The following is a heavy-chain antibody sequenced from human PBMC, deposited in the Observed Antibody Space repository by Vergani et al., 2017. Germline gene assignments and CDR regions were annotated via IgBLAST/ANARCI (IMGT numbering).Heavy chain of an antibody. CDR3: ARDNDYGSGSYWFDY. V-gene: IGHV1-3*01. J-gene: IGHJ4*02. D-gene: IGHD3-10*01. CDR1: GYTFTSYA. Sequence: QVQLVQSGAEVKKPGASVKVSCKASGYTFTSYAMHWVRQAPGQRLEWMVWINAGNGNTKYSQKFQGRVTITRDTSASTAYMELSSLRSEDTAVYYCARDNDYGSGSYWFDYWGQGTLVTVSS. CDR2: INAGNGNT.